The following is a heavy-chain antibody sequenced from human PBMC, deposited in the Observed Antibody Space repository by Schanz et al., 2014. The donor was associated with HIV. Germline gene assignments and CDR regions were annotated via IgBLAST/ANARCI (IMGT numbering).Heavy chain of an antibody. Sequence: QVQLVESGGGLVKPGGSLRLSCAASGFNFNDFYMSWIRQAPGKGLEWVSYISRSGSSIYYADSVKGRFTISRDNVENSLFLQMNSLKSEDTAVYYCARDKGDNWAGYYYYYGMDVWGQGTTVTVSS. CDR1: GFNFNDFY. CDR2: ISRSGSSI. CDR3: ARDKGDNWAGYYYYYGMDV. V-gene: IGHV3-11*04. J-gene: IGHJ6*02. D-gene: IGHD1-20*01.